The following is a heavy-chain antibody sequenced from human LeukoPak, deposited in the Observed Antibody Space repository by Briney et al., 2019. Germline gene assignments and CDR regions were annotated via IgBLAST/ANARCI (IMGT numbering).Heavy chain of an antibody. V-gene: IGHV3-23*01. Sequence: GGSLRLSCAASGFTVSSNYMSWVRQAPGKGPEWVSAISGSGGDTYYADSVKGRFTISRDNSKNTLYLQMNSLSAEDTAVYYCAKKGATTGDFDYWGQGTLVTVSS. CDR2: ISGSGGDT. J-gene: IGHJ4*02. CDR3: AKKGATTGDFDY. CDR1: GFTVSSNY. D-gene: IGHD1-26*01.